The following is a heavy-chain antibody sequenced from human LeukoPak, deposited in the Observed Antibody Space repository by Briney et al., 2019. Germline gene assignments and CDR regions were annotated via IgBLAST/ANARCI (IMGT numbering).Heavy chain of an antibody. CDR1: GYACSGYY. V-gene: IGHV1-2*02. Sequence: ASVKVSCKASGYACSGYYMHWVRQAPGQGLECMGWINPSNGGTNYAQNFQGRVTMTRDTSISTAYMELSSLTSDDTAVYYCARGPTYYDSSGYRLEYWGQGTLVTVSS. CDR2: INPSNGGT. CDR3: ARGPTYYDSSGYRLEY. D-gene: IGHD3-22*01. J-gene: IGHJ4*02.